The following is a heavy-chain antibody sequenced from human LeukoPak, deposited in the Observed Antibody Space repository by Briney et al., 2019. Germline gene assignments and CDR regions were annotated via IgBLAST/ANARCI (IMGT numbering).Heavy chain of an antibody. CDR1: GFTFSSYW. V-gene: IGHV3-7*01. Sequence: GGSLRLSCAASGFTFSSYWMSWVRQAPGKGLEWVANIKQDGSEKYYVDSVKGRFTISRDNAKNSLYLQMNSLRAEVTAVYYCARGTGYSSSWYRGGIRWFDPWGQGTLVTVSS. CDR3: ARGTGYSSSWYRGGIRWFDP. D-gene: IGHD6-13*01. CDR2: IKQDGSEK. J-gene: IGHJ5*02.